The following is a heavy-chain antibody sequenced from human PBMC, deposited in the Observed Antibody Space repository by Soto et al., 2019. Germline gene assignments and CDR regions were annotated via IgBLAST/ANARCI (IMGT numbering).Heavy chain of an antibody. CDR1: GFTFGNYW. D-gene: IGHD5-18*01. J-gene: IGHJ6*02. CDR2: VRQDGSEG. Sequence: HPWGSLRLSCAASGFTFGNYWMTCGRQSPFKWLEWVANVRQDGSEGSYVDSVKGRFTISRDNAKVSLFLQMNSLRAEDTAVYYCAKDRSYSYDEYYYYYYGMDVWGQGTTVTVSS. V-gene: IGHV3-7*03. CDR3: AKDRSYSYDEYYYYYYGMDV.